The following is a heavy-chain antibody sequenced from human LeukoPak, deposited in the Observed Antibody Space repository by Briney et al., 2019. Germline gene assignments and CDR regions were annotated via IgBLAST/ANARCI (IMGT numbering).Heavy chain of an antibody. CDR3: ARDPLYYDSSGSYPPPDY. CDR1: GFTFSSYT. V-gene: IGHV3-30*04. CDR2: ISYDGSNK. J-gene: IGHJ4*02. Sequence: GGSLRLSCAASGFTFSSYTMHWVRQAPGKGLEWVALISYDGSNKYYADSVKGRFTISRDNSKNTLYLQMNSLRAEDTAVYYCARDPLYYDSSGSYPPPDYWGQGTLVTVSS. D-gene: IGHD3-22*01.